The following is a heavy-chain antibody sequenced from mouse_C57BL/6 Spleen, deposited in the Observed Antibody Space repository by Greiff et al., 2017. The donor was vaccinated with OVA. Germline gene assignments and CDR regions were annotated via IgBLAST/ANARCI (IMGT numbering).Heavy chain of an antibody. V-gene: IGHV1-69*01. J-gene: IGHJ3*01. Sequence: QVQLQQPGAELVMPGASVKLSCKASGYTFTSYWMHWVKQRPGQGLEWIGEIDPSDSYTNYTQKFKGKSTLTVDKSSSTAYMQLSSLTSEDSAVYYCARSYYGSSSSGLAYWGQGTLVTVSA. CDR2: IDPSDSYT. D-gene: IGHD1-1*01. CDR1: GYTFTSYW. CDR3: ARSYYGSSSSGLAY.